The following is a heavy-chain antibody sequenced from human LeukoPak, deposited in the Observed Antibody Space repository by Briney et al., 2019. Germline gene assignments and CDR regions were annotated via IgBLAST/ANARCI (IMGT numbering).Heavy chain of an antibody. CDR3: ARGEPTKQLWERYYYYMDV. D-gene: IGHD5-18*01. CDR1: GFTFSSYA. V-gene: IGHV3-64*01. J-gene: IGHJ6*03. CDR2: ISSNGGST. Sequence: GGSLRLSCAASGFTFSSYAMHWVRQAPGKGLEYVSAISSNGGSTYYANSVKGRFTISRDNSKNTLYLQMNSLRAEDTAVYYCARGEPTKQLWERYYYYMDVWGKGTTVTISS.